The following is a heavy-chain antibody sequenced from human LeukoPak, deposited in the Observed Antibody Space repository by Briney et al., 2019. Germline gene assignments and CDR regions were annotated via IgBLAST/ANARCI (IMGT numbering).Heavy chain of an antibody. CDR3: ANGYCSAGSCCPFDY. Sequence: PGGSLRLSCEASGFDFSGFGMHWVRQAPGKGLEWLAFIRKDSSQKWYADSVKGRFTISRDNFNNTLYLQMNSLRNEDTAKYYCANGYCSAGSCCPFDYWGQGALIIVSS. V-gene: IGHV3-30*02. D-gene: IGHD2-15*01. CDR1: GFDFSGFG. CDR2: IRKDSSQK. J-gene: IGHJ4*02.